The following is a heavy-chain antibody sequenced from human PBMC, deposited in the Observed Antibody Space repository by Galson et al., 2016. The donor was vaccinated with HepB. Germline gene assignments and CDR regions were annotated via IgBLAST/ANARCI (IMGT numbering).Heavy chain of an antibody. D-gene: IGHD3-22*01. V-gene: IGHV3-33*01. J-gene: IGHJ4*02. CDR3: ARGDIYFDSSCYYPQGVFDH. CDR1: GFTFRSYG. Sequence: SLRLSCAASGFTFRSYGLHWVRQAPGKGLEWVVFIWYDGSKKYYADSVKGRFTISRDTSRKTPFLQMNTLSAEDTAVYYCARGDIYFDSSCYYPQGVFDHWGQGTLVTVSS. CDR2: IWYDGSKK.